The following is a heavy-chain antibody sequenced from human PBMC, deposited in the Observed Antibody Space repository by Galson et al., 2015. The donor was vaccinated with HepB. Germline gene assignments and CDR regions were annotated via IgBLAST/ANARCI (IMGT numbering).Heavy chain of an antibody. CDR3: TTPSIVGATVPFDY. V-gene: IGHV3-15*01. Sequence: SLRLSCAASGFTFSNAWMSWVRQAPGKGLEWVGRIKSKTDGGTTDYAAPVKGRFTISRDDSKNTLYLQMNSLKTEDTAVYYCTTPSIVGATVPFDYWGQGTLVTVSS. CDR1: GFTFSNAW. D-gene: IGHD1-26*01. J-gene: IGHJ4*02. CDR2: IKSKTDGGTT.